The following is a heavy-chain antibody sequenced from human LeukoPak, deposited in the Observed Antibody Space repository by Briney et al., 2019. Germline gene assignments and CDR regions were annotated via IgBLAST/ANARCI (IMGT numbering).Heavy chain of an antibody. Sequence: ASVKVSCKASGYTFTSYGISWVRQAPGQGLEWMGWISAYNGNTNYAQKFQGRVTMTRNTSISTAYMELSSLRSEDTAVYYCASTYDAFDIWGQGTMVTVSS. V-gene: IGHV1-18*01. J-gene: IGHJ3*02. CDR3: ASTYDAFDI. CDR1: GYTFTSYG. CDR2: ISAYNGNT.